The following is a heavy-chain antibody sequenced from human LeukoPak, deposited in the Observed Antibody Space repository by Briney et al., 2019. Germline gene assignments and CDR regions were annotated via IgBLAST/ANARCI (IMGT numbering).Heavy chain of an antibody. CDR2: IRCKTVSGGT. D-gene: IGHD5-24*01. CDR3: TTYSTYNSLDI. V-gene: IGHV3-15*01. CDR1: VLTFTDVW. Sequence: PGGSLTLPCALSVLTFTDVWMSWARHARGGALEGFGLIRCKTVSGGTDYDAAVKGRFTIFRDDSKNTLFQQMDSRKTEETAVYYCTTYSTYNSLDIWGQGKMITVSS. J-gene: IGHJ3*02.